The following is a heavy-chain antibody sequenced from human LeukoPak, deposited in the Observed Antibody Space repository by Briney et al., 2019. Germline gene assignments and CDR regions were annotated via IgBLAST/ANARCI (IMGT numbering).Heavy chain of an antibody. V-gene: IGHV3-23*01. CDR1: GFTFSSYA. J-gene: IGHJ4*02. CDR2: ISGNGGGT. CDR3: ARDPTPYISSWTGYFDY. Sequence: QPGGSLRLSCAASGFTFSSYAMSWARQAPGKGLEWVSGISGNGGGTYYADSVKGRFTISRDNSKNTLYLQMNSLRAEDTAVYYCARDPTPYISSWTGYFDYWGQGTLVTVSS. D-gene: IGHD6-13*01.